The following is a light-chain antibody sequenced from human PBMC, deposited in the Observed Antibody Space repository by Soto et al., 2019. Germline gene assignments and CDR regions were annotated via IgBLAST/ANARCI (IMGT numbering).Light chain of an antibody. Sequence: IVLTQSPGTLSLSPGARATLSCRASQSFSANFLAWYQQKPGQGPRLLIYRASIRVTGIPDRFSGSGSGTDFTLTISRLEPEDFAVYYCQRYGSSWTFGQGTKVEVK. V-gene: IGKV3-20*01. CDR3: QRYGSSWT. CDR1: QSFSANF. CDR2: RAS. J-gene: IGKJ1*01.